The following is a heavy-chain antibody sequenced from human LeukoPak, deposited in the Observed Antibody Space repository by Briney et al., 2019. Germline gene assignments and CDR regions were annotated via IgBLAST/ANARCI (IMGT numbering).Heavy chain of an antibody. V-gene: IGHV3-48*03. CDR1: GFTFSSYE. Sequence: GGSLRLSCAASGFTFSSYEMNWVRQAPGKGLEWVSYISSSGSTIYYADSVKGRFTISRDNSKNTLYLQMNRLRAEDTAVYYCAKDFSVYNYDSRVLDYWGQGTLVTVSS. CDR3: AKDFSVYNYDSRVLDY. J-gene: IGHJ4*02. CDR2: ISSSGSTI. D-gene: IGHD3-22*01.